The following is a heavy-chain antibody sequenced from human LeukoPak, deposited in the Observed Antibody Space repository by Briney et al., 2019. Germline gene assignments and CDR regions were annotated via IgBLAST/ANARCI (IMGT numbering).Heavy chain of an antibody. Sequence: PSETLSLTCTVSCGSISIYYWSWIRQPPGKGLEWIEYIYYSGSTNYNPSLHSRVTISVDTSKNQFSLKLSSVTAAETAVYYCARLTGTTESDYWGQGTLVTVSS. V-gene: IGHV4-59*01. J-gene: IGHJ4*02. D-gene: IGHD1-7*01. CDR2: IYYSGST. CDR3: ARLTGTTESDY. CDR1: CGSISIYY.